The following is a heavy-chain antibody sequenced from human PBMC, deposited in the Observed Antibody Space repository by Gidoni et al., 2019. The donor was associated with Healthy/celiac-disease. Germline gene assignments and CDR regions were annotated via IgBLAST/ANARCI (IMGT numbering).Heavy chain of an antibody. CDR3: ARSCHVDTDYYGMDV. CDR2: INTNTGNP. D-gene: IGHD5-18*01. CDR1: GYTCTSYA. Sequence: QVQLVQSGSELKKPGASVKVSCKAAGYTCTSYAMNWVRQGAGQGLEWMGWINTNTGNPTYAQGFTGRFVFALDTSVSTSYLQISSLKAEDTAVYYCARSCHVDTDYYGMDVWGQGTTVTVSS. J-gene: IGHJ6*02. V-gene: IGHV7-4-1*02.